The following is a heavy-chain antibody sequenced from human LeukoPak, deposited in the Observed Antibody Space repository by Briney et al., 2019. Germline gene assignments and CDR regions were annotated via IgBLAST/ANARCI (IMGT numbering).Heavy chain of an antibody. CDR2: TYYSGST. V-gene: IGHV4-59*08. D-gene: IGHD5-18*01. CDR3: ARHVGYGNNWFDP. CDR1: GGSISSYY. J-gene: IGHJ5*02. Sequence: SETLSLTCTVSGGSISSYYWSWIRQPPGKGLEWIGYTYYSGSTNYNPSLKSRVTISVDTSKNQFSLKLRSLTAADTAVYYCARHVGYGNNWFDPWGQGTLVTVSS.